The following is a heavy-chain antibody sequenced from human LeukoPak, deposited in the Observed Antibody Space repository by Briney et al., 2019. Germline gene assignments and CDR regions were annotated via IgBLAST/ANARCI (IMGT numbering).Heavy chain of an antibody. Sequence: SETLSLTCTISGWSLSDYYWSWVRQPPGKGVEWIGEICGRTGITNYNPSLKRGAALSLDTSENHFSLTLHSVTAADTAVYYCARVPLRFLEPFDYWGQGTLVTVSS. D-gene: IGHD3-3*01. CDR3: ARVPLRFLEPFDY. CDR2: ICGRTGIT. V-gene: IGHV4-34*01. CDR1: GWSLSDYY. J-gene: IGHJ4*02.